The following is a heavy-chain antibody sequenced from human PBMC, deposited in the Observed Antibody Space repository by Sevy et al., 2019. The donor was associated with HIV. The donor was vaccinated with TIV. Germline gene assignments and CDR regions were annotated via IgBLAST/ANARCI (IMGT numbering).Heavy chain of an antibody. CDR2: ISGSGGGT. CDR1: GFIFSGYT. V-gene: IGHV3-23*01. Sequence: GGSLRLSCAASGFIFSGYTMSWVRQAPGKGLGWVSSISGSGGGTYYADSVKGRFTISRDNSKNTLYLQANSLRAEDTAVYYCANGPARTFDVWGQGTMVTVSS. J-gene: IGHJ3*01. CDR3: ANGPARTFDV.